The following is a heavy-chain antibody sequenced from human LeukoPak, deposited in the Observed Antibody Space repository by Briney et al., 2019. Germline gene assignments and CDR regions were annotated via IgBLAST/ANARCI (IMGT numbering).Heavy chain of an antibody. D-gene: IGHD2-15*01. Sequence: SETLSLTCAVSGGSISSGGYSWSWIRQPPGKGLEWIGYIYYSGSTYYNPSLKSRVTISVDTSKNQFSLKLSSVTAADTAVYYCARVLVVVVAATRPPYNWFDPWGQGTLVTVSS. CDR3: ARVLVVVVAATRPPYNWFDP. V-gene: IGHV4-30-4*07. CDR1: GGSISSGGYS. CDR2: IYYSGST. J-gene: IGHJ5*02.